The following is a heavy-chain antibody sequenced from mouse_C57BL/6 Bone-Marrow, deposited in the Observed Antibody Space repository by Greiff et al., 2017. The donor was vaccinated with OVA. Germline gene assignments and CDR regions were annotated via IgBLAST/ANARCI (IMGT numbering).Heavy chain of an antibody. CDR2: INTSSGYT. CDR3: ARSIGSSLNAMDY. CDR1: GYTFTSYT. Sequence: QVQLQQSGAELARPGASVKMSCKASGYTFTSYTMHWVKQRPGQGLEWIGYINTSSGYTKYNQKFKDKATLTADKSSSTAYMQLSSLTSEDSAVYYCARSIGSSLNAMDYWGQGTSVTVSS. J-gene: IGHJ4*01. V-gene: IGHV1-4*01. D-gene: IGHD1-1*01.